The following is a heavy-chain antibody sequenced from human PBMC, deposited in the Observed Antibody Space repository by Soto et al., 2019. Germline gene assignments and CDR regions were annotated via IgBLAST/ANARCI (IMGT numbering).Heavy chain of an antibody. CDR2: IYYNGTT. CDR3: TRDAPLWFGEVPQ. V-gene: IGHV4-31*03. J-gene: IGHJ1*01. D-gene: IGHD3-10*01. Sequence: PSETLSLTCTVIGGSIRSPNFSWSWIRQHPGKGPEWIGNIYYNGTTTYSPSLESRLTISLDPSKNQFSLTLKSVTAADTAVYYCTRDAPLWFGEVPQWAQGTLVTVS. CDR1: GGSIRSPNFS.